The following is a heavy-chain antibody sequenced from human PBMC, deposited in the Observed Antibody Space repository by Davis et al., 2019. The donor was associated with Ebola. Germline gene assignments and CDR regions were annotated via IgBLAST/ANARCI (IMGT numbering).Heavy chain of an antibody. D-gene: IGHD2-2*01. CDR2: ISYDGSNK. J-gene: IGHJ6*03. CDR3: AKDRRGYCSSTSCYLGYMDV. CDR1: GFTFSSYG. V-gene: IGHV3-30*18. Sequence: GESLKISCAASGFTFSSYGMHWVRQAPGKGLEWVAVISYDGSNKYYADSVKGRFTISRDNSKNTLYLQMNSLRAEDTAVYYCAKDRRGYCSSTSCYLGYMDVWGKGTTVTVSS.